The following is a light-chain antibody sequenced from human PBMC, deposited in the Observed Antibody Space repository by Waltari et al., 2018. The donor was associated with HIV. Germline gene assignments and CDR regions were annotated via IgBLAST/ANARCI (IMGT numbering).Light chain of an antibody. CDR2: DDD. Sequence: YTLTQPRSVPESPGKTVTISRTRSSGTIASNFVQWYLQRPGILPTTLIYDDDQRPSGVPDRFSASIDDSSNSASLTISGLRTDDEGDYYCQSYDSTNHWIFGGGTTLTVL. V-gene: IGLV6-57*01. CDR3: QSYDSTNHWI. CDR1: SGTIASNF. J-gene: IGLJ3*02.